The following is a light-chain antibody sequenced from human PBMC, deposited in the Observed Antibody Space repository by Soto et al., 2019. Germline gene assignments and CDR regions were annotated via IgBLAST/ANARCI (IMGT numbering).Light chain of an antibody. CDR1: QSVSSN. J-gene: IGKJ1*01. V-gene: IGKV3-15*01. Sequence: EIVMTQSPATLSVSPGERATLSCRASQSVSSNLAWYQQKPGQAPRLLIYGASTRATGIPARFSGSASGTEVTLTISSLQSEDFEVYYCQQYNNWPPTFGQGTKVEIK. CDR2: GAS. CDR3: QQYNNWPPT.